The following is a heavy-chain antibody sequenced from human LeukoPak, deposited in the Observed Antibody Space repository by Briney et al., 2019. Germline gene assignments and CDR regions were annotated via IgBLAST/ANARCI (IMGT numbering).Heavy chain of an antibody. CDR3: ARDRGGGGNSVFDY. J-gene: IGHJ4*02. CDR1: GGSISSGDYY. Sequence: SQTLSLTCTVSGGSISSGDYYWSWIRQPPGKGLEWIGYIYYSGSTNYNPSLKSRVTISVDTSKNQFSLKLSSVTAADTAVYYCARDRGGGGNSVFDYWGQGTLVTVSS. D-gene: IGHD4-23*01. CDR2: IYYSGST. V-gene: IGHV4-61*08.